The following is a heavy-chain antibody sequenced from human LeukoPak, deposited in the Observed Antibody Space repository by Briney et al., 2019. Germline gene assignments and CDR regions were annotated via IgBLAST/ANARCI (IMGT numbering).Heavy chain of an antibody. Sequence: SETLSLTCTVSGGSISSYYWSWIRQPPGKGLEWIGCIYYSGSTEYNPSLKSRVTISVDTSKNQFSLKLSSVTAADTAVYYCARKTGYYYGVDVWGQGTTVTVSS. CDR1: GGSISSYY. V-gene: IGHV4-59*08. CDR3: ARKTGYYYGVDV. J-gene: IGHJ6*02. D-gene: IGHD1-1*01. CDR2: IYYSGST.